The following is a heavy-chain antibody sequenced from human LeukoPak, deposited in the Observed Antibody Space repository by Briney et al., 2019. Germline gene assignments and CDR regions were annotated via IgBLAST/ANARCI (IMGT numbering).Heavy chain of an antibody. CDR1: GFTFRDYV. V-gene: IGHV3-23*01. Sequence: GGSLRLSCAASGFTFRDYVISWVRQAPGKGLEWVSSISPSGDSTYYAGSVRGRFTISRDNSKNTLYLQMNSLRAEDTAVYYCAKDKDYYGSGSYLDYWGQGTLVTVSS. CDR3: AKDKDYYGSGSYLDY. CDR2: ISPSGDST. J-gene: IGHJ4*02. D-gene: IGHD3-10*01.